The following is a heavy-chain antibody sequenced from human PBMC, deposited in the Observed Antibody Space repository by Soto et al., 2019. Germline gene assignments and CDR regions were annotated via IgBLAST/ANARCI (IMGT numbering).Heavy chain of an antibody. CDR1: GFTFSSYG. D-gene: IGHD6-25*01. CDR2: ISYDGSNK. Sequence: QVQLVESGGGVVQPGRSLRLSCAASGFTFSSYGMHWVRQAPGKGLEWVAVISYDGSNKYYAGSVKGRFTISRDNSKNTLYLQMNSLRAEDTAVYYCAKVKESGYGRYFDYWGQGTLVTVSS. CDR3: AKVKESGYGRYFDY. J-gene: IGHJ4*02. V-gene: IGHV3-30*18.